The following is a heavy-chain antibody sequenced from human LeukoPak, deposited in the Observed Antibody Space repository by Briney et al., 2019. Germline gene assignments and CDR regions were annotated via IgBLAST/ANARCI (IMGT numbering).Heavy chain of an antibody. V-gene: IGHV3-15*01. D-gene: IGHD1-26*01. CDR2: IKSKTDGGTT. CDR1: GFTFSNAW. J-gene: IGHJ4*02. Sequence: PGGSLRLSCATSGFTFSNAWMSWVRQAPGKGLEWVGRIKSKTDGGTTDYAAPVKGRFTISRDDSKNTLYLQMNSLKTEDTAVYYCTTEYIVGATSCCYWGQGTLVTVSA. CDR3: TTEYIVGATSCCY.